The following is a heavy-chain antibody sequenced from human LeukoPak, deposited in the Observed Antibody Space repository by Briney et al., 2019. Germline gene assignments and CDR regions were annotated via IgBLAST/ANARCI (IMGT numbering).Heavy chain of an antibody. D-gene: IGHD1-1*01. CDR3: AKEEVPNDY. J-gene: IGHJ4*02. CDR2: ISISGGDT. CDR1: GFTFSNSA. Sequence: GGSLRLSCAVSGFTFSNSAMSWVRQAPGKGLEWASGISISGGDTYYADSVTGRFTISRDNSKSTLYLQMDSLRAEDTAVYYCAKEEVPNDYWGQGTLVTVSS. V-gene: IGHV3-23*01.